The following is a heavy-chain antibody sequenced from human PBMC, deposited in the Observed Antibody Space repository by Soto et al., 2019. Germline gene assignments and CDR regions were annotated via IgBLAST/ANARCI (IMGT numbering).Heavy chain of an antibody. Sequence: QVQLVQSGAEVKKPGASVTVSCKASGYTFTNYDITWVRQAAGQGLEWVGWVNPNSGYTAYAQKFVGRVTMTRNTPLRTAYMELSSLTSGDTAVYYCAMSYSYGGNDYWGQGTRVTGS. CDR3: AMSYSYGGNDY. V-gene: IGHV1-8*01. CDR1: GYTFTNYD. CDR2: VNPNSGYT. D-gene: IGHD5-18*01. J-gene: IGHJ4*02.